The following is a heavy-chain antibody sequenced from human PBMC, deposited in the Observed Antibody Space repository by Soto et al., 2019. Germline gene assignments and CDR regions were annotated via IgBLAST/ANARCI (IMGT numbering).Heavy chain of an antibody. CDR2: IIPIFGTA. CDR3: ASSRPSPVVVITYYYSYGMDV. Sequence: QVQLVQSGAEVKKPGSSVKVSCKASGGTFSSYAISWVRQAPGQGLEWMGGIIPIFGTANYAQKFQGRVTITADKSTSTAYMELSRLRSEDTVVYYCASSRPSPVVVITYYYSYGMDVWGQGTTVTVSS. CDR1: GGTFSSYA. J-gene: IGHJ6*02. V-gene: IGHV1-69*06. D-gene: IGHD3-22*01.